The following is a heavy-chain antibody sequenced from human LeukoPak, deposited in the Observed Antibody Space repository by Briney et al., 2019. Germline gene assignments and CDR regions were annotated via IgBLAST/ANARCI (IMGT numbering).Heavy chain of an antibody. J-gene: IGHJ6*03. CDR2: IESKTDGGTT. V-gene: IGHV3-15*04. Sequence: PGGSHRLSCAVSGFSFSDAWMSWVRQTPGKGLEWVGRIESKTDGGTTDYAAPVKGRFTISRDDSKNTLYLQMNSLKTEDTAVYYCTTEGGSYYMLNYYYYMDVWGKGTTVTISS. CDR1: GFSFSDAW. CDR3: TTEGGSYYMLNYYYYMDV. D-gene: IGHD1-26*01.